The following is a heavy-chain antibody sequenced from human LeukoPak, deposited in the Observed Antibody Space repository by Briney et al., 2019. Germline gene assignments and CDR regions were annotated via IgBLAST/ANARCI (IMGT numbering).Heavy chain of an antibody. D-gene: IGHD3-16*01. CDR3: AEDRYGDYEAPFHYYMDV. V-gene: IGHV1-2*02. Sequence: GASVKVSCKASGYTFTSYYIHWIRQAPGQGLEWMGWINPNGGGTNFAQKFQGRVTVTRDASISTAYMELRSLRADDAATYYCAEDRYGDYEAPFHYYMDVWGQGTRVTVSS. CDR2: INPNGGGT. J-gene: IGHJ6*03. CDR1: GYTFTSYY.